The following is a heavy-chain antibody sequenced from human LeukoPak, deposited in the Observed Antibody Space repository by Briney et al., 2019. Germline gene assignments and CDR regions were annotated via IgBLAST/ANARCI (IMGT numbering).Heavy chain of an antibody. Sequence: GESLKISCKGSGYSFTNYWIGWVRQMPGKGLEWMGIIYPGDSNTRYSPSFQGQVTISADKSISTAYLQWSSLKASDTAMYCCARGFLEWSPDPPNWFDPWGQGTLVTVSS. CDR1: GYSFTNYW. J-gene: IGHJ5*02. CDR3: ARGFLEWSPDPPNWFDP. V-gene: IGHV5-51*01. D-gene: IGHD3-3*01. CDR2: IYPGDSNT.